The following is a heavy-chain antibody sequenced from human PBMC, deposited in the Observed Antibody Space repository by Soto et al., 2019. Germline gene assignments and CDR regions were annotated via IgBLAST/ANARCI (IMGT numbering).Heavy chain of an antibody. D-gene: IGHD3-10*01. CDR2: ISAYNGNT. V-gene: IGHV1-18*01. Sequence: QVQLVQSGAEVKKPGASVKVSCKASGYTFTSYGISWVRQAPGQGLEWMGWISAYNGNTNYAQKLQGRVTMTTDTPTSTAYMERRSLRSDDTAVYYCARDGRWFGELKLVYYYYYGMDVWGQGTTVTVSS. J-gene: IGHJ6*02. CDR1: GYTFTSYG. CDR3: ARDGRWFGELKLVYYYYYGMDV.